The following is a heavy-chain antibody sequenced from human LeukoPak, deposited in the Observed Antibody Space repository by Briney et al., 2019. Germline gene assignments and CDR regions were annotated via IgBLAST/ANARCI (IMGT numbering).Heavy chain of an antibody. CDR3: ARRKVYDFWSGYPPPDAFDI. D-gene: IGHD3-3*01. J-gene: IGHJ3*02. Sequence: PSETLSLTCTVSGGSISSYYWSWIRQPPGKGLEWIGYIYYSGSTNYNPPLKSRVTISVDTSKNQFSLKLSSVTAADTAVYYCARRKVYDFWSGYPPPDAFDIWGQGTMVTVSS. CDR2: IYYSGST. V-gene: IGHV4-59*08. CDR1: GGSISSYY.